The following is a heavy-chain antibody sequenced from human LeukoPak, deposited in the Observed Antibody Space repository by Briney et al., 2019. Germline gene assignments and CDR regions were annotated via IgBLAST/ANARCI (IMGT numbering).Heavy chain of an antibody. Sequence: GESLKISCKTSGYTFSNYWIGWVRQMPGKGLEWMGIIYADDSDIKYNPSFQGQVTISVDKSVNTAYLRWNSLAASDTAMYYCARLRPAYYDYWGQGTLVTVSP. CDR3: ARLRPAYYDY. J-gene: IGHJ4*02. CDR1: GYTFSNYW. CDR2: IYADDSDI. V-gene: IGHV5-51*01.